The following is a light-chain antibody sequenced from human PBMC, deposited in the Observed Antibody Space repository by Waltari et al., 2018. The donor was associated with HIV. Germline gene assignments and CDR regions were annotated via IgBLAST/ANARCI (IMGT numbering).Light chain of an antibody. CDR1: SSNIGSNY. Sequence: QSVLTQPPSASGTPGQRVTISCSGSSSNIGSNYVYWYQQFPGTAPKLLIYRNNHRPSGVRNRFSGSKSGTSASLAISVLRSEDEAGYSCAAWVDSRSVVFGGGTKLTVL. V-gene: IGLV1-47*01. J-gene: IGLJ2*01. CDR3: AAWVDSRSVV. CDR2: RNN.